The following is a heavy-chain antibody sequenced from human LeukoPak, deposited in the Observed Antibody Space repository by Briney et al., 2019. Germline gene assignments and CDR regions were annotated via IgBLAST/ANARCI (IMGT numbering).Heavy chain of an antibody. D-gene: IGHD3-22*01. CDR2: INPNSGGT. CDR1: GYTFTGYY. Sequence: ASVKVSCKASGYTFTGYYMHWVRQAPGQGLEWMGWINPNSGGTNYAQKFQGRVTMTRDTSISTAYMELSRLRSDDTAVYYCVRVNYYYDSSGYYNAFDIWGQGTMVTVCS. CDR3: VRVNYYYDSSGYYNAFDI. V-gene: IGHV1-2*02. J-gene: IGHJ3*02.